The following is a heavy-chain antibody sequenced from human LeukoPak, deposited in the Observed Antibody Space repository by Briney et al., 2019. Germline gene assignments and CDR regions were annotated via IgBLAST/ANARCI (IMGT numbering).Heavy chain of an antibody. CDR2: IYHSGST. CDR1: GGSISSSNW. CDR3: ARPRYYYGSGSFNWFDP. D-gene: IGHD3-10*01. Sequence: PSQTLSLTCAVSGGSISSSNWWSWVRQPPGKGLEWIGEIYHSGSTNYNPSLKSRVTISVDKSKNQFSLKLSSVTAADTAVYYCARPRYYYGSGSFNWFDPWGQGTLVTVSS. J-gene: IGHJ5*02. V-gene: IGHV4-4*02.